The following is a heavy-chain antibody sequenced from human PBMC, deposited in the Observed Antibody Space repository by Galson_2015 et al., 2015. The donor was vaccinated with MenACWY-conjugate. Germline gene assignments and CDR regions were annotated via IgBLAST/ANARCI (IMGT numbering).Heavy chain of an antibody. Sequence: SLRLSCAASGFTFSGHWMSWVRQAPGKGLEWVSAISGSGGSTYCADSVKGRFTISRDNSKNTLYLQMNSLRAEDTAVYYCAKDMGALGGSDYWGQGTLVTVSS. CDR1: GFTFSGHW. CDR2: ISGSGGST. D-gene: IGHD1-26*01. V-gene: IGHV3-23*01. CDR3: AKDMGALGGSDY. J-gene: IGHJ4*02.